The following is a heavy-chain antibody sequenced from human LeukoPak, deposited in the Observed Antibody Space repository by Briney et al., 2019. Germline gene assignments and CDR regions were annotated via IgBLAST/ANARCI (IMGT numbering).Heavy chain of an antibody. J-gene: IGHJ3*02. Sequence: GGSLRLSCAASGFTVNTNYMSWVRQAPGKGLEWVSVIYSGDSTYYADSVKGRFTISRDNSKNTLYLQMNSLRPEDTVVYYCAAVASTDDAFDIWGQGTMATVS. D-gene: IGHD6-19*01. V-gene: IGHV3-66*02. CDR3: AAVASTDDAFDI. CDR2: IYSGDST. CDR1: GFTVNTNY.